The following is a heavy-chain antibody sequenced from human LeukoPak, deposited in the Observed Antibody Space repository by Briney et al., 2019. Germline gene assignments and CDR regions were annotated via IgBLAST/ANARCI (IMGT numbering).Heavy chain of an antibody. D-gene: IGHD2-2*02. Sequence: SETLSLTCTVSGGSISSYYWSWIQQPPGKGLEWIGYIYYSGSTNYNPSLKSRVTISVDTSKNQFSLKLSSVTAADTAVYYCAKDASFEYQLLYKEDDAFDIWGQGTMVTVSS. CDR1: GGSISSYY. CDR2: IYYSGST. J-gene: IGHJ3*02. CDR3: AKDASFEYQLLYKEDDAFDI. V-gene: IGHV4-59*12.